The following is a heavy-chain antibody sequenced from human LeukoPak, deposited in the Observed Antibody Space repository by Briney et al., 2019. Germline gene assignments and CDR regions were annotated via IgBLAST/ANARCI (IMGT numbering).Heavy chain of an antibody. D-gene: IGHD2-2*01. J-gene: IGHJ4*02. Sequence: GGSLRLSCEASGFTFSIYAMSWVRQAPGKGLEWVSVISHSGDRTYYADSVKGRFTISRDNSKNTLYLQMNSLRAEDTAVYYCAKRGYCSSTSCYPFDYWGQGTLVTVSS. CDR2: ISHSGDRT. CDR3: AKRGYCSSTSCYPFDY. V-gene: IGHV3-23*01. CDR1: GFTFSIYA.